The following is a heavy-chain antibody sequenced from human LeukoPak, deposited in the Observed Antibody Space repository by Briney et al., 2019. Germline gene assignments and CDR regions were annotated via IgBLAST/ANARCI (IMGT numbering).Heavy chain of an antibody. V-gene: IGHV4-4*07. CDR2: LYTTGTT. D-gene: IGHD1-26*01. CDR3: VRDGANWEEPNDAFDT. CDR1: GASITSCY. J-gene: IGHJ3*02. Sequence: SETLSLTCAVSGASITSCYWSXXRQXAGKXXXWXGRLYTTGTTNYNPSLKSRVTMSGDSSMNQLSLTLTSVTAADTAVYYCVRDGANWEEPNDAFDTWGQGTLVTVSS.